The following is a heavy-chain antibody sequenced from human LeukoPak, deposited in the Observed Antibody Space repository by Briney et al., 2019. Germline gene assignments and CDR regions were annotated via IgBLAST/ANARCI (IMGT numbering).Heavy chain of an antibody. CDR3: ARDSPPGGYCSGGSCSKHYYYYYMDV. Sequence: GASVKVSCKASGYTFTSYYMHWVRQAPGQGLEWMGIINPSGGSTSYAQKFQGRVTMTRDTSTSTVYMELSSLRSEDTAVYYCARDSPPGGYCSGGSCSKHYYYYYMDVWGKGTTVTISS. V-gene: IGHV1-46*01. CDR2: INPSGGST. CDR1: GYTFTSYY. D-gene: IGHD2-15*01. J-gene: IGHJ6*03.